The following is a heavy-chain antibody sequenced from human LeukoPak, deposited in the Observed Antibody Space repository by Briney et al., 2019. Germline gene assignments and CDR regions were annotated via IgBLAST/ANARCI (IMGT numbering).Heavy chain of an antibody. D-gene: IGHD5-24*01. CDR2: ISSSSSYI. CDR1: RFTFSGYS. Sequence: GGSLRLSCAASRFTFSGYSMNWVRQAPGKGLEWVSSISSSSSYIYYADSVKGRFTISRDNAKNSLYLQMNSLRAEDTAVYYCARGRDGYNYNYFDYWGQGTLVTVSS. J-gene: IGHJ4*02. CDR3: ARGRDGYNYNYFDY. V-gene: IGHV3-21*01.